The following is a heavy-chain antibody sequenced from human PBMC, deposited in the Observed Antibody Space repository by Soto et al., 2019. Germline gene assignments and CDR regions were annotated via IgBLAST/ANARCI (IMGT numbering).Heavy chain of an antibody. Sequence: QVQLQESGPGLVKPSETLSLTCTVSGGSISSYYWSWIRQPPGKGLEWIGYIYYSGSTNYNPSLKRRVTISVDTSKNQFSLKLSSVTAADTAVYSCARDKIEYSSSYFDYWGQGTLVTVSS. D-gene: IGHD6-6*01. V-gene: IGHV4-59*01. J-gene: IGHJ4*02. CDR3: ARDKIEYSSSYFDY. CDR1: GGSISSYY. CDR2: IYYSGST.